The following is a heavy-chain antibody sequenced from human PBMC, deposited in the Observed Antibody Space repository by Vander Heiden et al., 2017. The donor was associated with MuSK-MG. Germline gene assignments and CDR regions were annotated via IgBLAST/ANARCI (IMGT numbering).Heavy chain of an antibody. J-gene: IGHJ6*03. CDR3: ARGGGYYYYYYMDV. V-gene: IGHV4-34*01. Sequence: QVQLQQWGAGLLKPSETLSLTCAVYGGSFRGYYWSWIRQPPGKGLGWIGEINHSGSTNYNPSLKSRVTISVDTSKNQFSLKLSSVTAADTAVYYCARGGGYYYYYYMDVWGKGTTVTVSS. D-gene: IGHD3-16*01. CDR1: GGSFRGYY. CDR2: INHSGST.